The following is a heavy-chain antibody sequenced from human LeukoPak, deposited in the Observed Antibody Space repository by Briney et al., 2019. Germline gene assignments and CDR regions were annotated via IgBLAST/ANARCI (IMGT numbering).Heavy chain of an antibody. CDR2: ISRSSSTT. Sequence: PGGSLRLSCAASGFTFSSYSMNWVRQAPGKGLEWVSYISRSSSTTYYADSVKGRFTISRDNAKNSLCLQMNSLRDEDTAVYYCAGSSGWYYFDYWGQGTLVTVSS. CDR3: AGSSGWYYFDY. CDR1: GFTFSSYS. D-gene: IGHD6-19*01. J-gene: IGHJ4*02. V-gene: IGHV3-48*02.